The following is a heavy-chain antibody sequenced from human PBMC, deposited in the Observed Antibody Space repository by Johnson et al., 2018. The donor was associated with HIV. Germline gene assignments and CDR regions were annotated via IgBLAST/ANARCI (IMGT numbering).Heavy chain of an antibody. CDR3: AKGRAQHLDGGAFDI. D-gene: IGHD6-13*01. V-gene: IGHV3-30*18. CDR1: GFTFSSYG. CDR2: ISYDGSNS. Sequence: QVQLVESGGGVVQPGRSLRLSCAASGFTFSSYGMHWVRQAPGKGLEWVALISYDGSNSYYADSVKGRFTISRDNSKNTLFLQMNSLGPEDTAVYYCAKGRAQHLDGGAFDIWGQGTMVTVSS. J-gene: IGHJ3*02.